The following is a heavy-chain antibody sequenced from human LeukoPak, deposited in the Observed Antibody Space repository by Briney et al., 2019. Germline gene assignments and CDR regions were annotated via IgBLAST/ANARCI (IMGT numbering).Heavy chain of an antibody. CDR3: AKDLASGYCTGGTCYDSSVDS. Sequence: GGAVTVPRAASGFTFSNYAMPWVGPAPGKGLEGVSLITASAGTTYYAYSVKARFTISRDNSKTTLFLQMNSLRAEDTALYYCAKDLASGYCTGGTCYDSSVDSWGEGTVVAVSS. D-gene: IGHD2-15*01. V-gene: IGHV3-23*01. CDR2: ITASAGTT. J-gene: IGHJ4*02. CDR1: GFTFSNYA.